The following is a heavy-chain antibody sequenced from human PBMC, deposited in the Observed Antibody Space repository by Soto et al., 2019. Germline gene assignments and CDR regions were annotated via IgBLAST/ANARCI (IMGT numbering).Heavy chain of an antibody. CDR1: GYTFTSYG. D-gene: IGHD3-9*01. CDR2: ISAYNGNT. J-gene: IGHJ4*02. V-gene: IGHV1-18*01. CDR3: ARDWEVRYFDWSAIIFDY. Sequence: ASVKVSCKASGYTFTSYGISWVRQAPGQGLEWMGWISAYNGNTNYAQKLQGRVTMTTDTSTSTAYMELRSLRSDDTAVYYCARDWEVRYFDWSAIIFDYWGKGTLVTVSS.